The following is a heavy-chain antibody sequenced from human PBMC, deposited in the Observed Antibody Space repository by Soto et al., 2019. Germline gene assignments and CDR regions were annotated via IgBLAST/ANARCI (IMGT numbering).Heavy chain of an antibody. CDR2: INTDGSRT. CDR3: ARGASGSYDWFGP. V-gene: IGHV3-74*03. D-gene: IGHD1-26*01. CDR1: KFTFSRYW. J-gene: IGHJ5*02. Sequence: EVQLVESGGGLVQPGGSLRLSCAASKFTFSRYWMHWVRQTPGKGLMWVSRINTDGSRTTYADSVKGRFTISRDNAKNTGFLDMNRLGGEDTAVYYCARGASGSYDWFGPWGQGTLGTVSS.